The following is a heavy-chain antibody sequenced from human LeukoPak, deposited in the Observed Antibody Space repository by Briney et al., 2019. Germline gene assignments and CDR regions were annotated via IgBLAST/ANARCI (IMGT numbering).Heavy chain of an antibody. CDR2: ISYDGSNK. V-gene: IGHV3-30*18. Sequence: GGALRLSCAASGFTFSSYGMHWVRQAPGKGLGWVAVISYDGSNKYYADSVKGRFTISRDNSKNTLYLQMNSLRAEDTAVYYCAKDGSYGSGRRYYFDYWGQGTLVSVSS. CDR1: GFTFSSYG. CDR3: AKDGSYGSGRRYYFDY. D-gene: IGHD3-10*01. J-gene: IGHJ4*02.